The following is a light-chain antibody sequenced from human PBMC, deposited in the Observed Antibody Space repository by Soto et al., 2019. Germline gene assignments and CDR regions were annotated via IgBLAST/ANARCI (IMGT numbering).Light chain of an antibody. V-gene: IGKV1-5*01. Sequence: DLQITQSPSYLSASVGDRVTITGRASQSISSYLNWYQQKPGKAPKLLIYDASSLESGVPSKFSGSGSGTEFTLTISSLQPDDFATYYCQQYNSYSWTFGQGNTVDIK. CDR1: QSISSY. J-gene: IGKJ1*01. CDR2: DAS. CDR3: QQYNSYSWT.